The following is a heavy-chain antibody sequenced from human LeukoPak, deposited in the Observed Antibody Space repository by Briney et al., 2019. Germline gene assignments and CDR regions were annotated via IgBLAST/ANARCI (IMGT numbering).Heavy chain of an antibody. CDR3: AKEGLWYTNPYSDF. CDR1: GFTFSDYY. CDR2: ISDSGNTV. Sequence: GGSLRLSCAASGFTFSDYYMSWIRQAPGKGLEWVSYISDSGNTVYYADSVKGRFTISRDNAKNSLYLQMNSLRAEDTAVYYCAKEGLWYTNPYSDFWGQGTLVTVSS. D-gene: IGHD2-2*02. V-gene: IGHV3-11*01. J-gene: IGHJ4*02.